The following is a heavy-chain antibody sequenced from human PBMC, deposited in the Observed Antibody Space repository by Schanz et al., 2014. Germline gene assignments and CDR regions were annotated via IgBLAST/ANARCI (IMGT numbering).Heavy chain of an antibody. V-gene: IGHV1-18*01. CDR2: ISAYTNNT. J-gene: IGHJ6*02. Sequence: GPEVKEPGASVKVSCEASRYTFNTYGLNWVRQAPGQGLEWMGWISAYTNNTNYAQKVQGRVTMTTDTSTSTAYMELRSLRSDDTAVYYCARVQDDILTGSEYYYGMDVWGQGTTVTVSS. D-gene: IGHD3-9*01. CDR1: RYTFNTYG. CDR3: ARVQDDILTGSEYYYGMDV.